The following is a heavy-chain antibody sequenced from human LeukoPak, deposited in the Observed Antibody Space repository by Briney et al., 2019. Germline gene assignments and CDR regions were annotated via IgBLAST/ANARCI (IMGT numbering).Heavy chain of an antibody. CDR2: IKQDGSEK. Sequence: GGSLRLSRAASGFTFSRDRMSWVRQAPGKGLEWVANIKQDGSEKYYVDSVRGRFTIARDNAKNSLYLQMNSLRAEDTAVYYCAGDGLSAALNYWGQGTLVTVSS. D-gene: IGHD2-2*01. V-gene: IGHV3-7*01. J-gene: IGHJ4*02. CDR3: AGDGLSAALNY. CDR1: GFTFSRDR.